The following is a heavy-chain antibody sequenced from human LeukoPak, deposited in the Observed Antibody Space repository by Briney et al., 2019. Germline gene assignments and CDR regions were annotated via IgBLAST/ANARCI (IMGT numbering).Heavy chain of an antibody. D-gene: IGHD6-19*01. Sequence: SQTLSLTCSVSGGSVGSNYWSWVRQPPGKGLEWIGYSTYIGDTKYNPSLKSRLSMSVDTSKNQCSRMLTSVTAADTAVYYCARGSGWYPHWGQGTRVTVSS. V-gene: IGHV4-59*02. CDR1: GGSVGSNY. CDR2: STYIGDT. J-gene: IGHJ1*01. CDR3: ARGSGWYPH.